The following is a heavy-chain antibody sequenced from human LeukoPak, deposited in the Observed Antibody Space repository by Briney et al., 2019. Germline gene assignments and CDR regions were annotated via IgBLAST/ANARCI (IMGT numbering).Heavy chain of an antibody. D-gene: IGHD3-3*01. CDR2: IYYSGST. Sequence: SETLSLTCTASGGSISSYYWSWIRQPPGKGLEWIGYIYYSGSTNYNPTLKSRVTISVDTSKNQFSLKLSSVTAADTAVYYCARQGRSQAFDYWGQGTLVTVSS. J-gene: IGHJ4*02. CDR3: ARQGRSQAFDY. V-gene: IGHV4-59*08. CDR1: GGSISSYY.